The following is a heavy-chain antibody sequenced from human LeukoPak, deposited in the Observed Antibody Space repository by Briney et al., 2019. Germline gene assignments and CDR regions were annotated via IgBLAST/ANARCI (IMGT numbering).Heavy chain of an antibody. J-gene: IGHJ4*02. CDR3: AKDRHAPGRYCSSTTCFPFDL. CDR1: GFTFSSYD. CDR2: ISGSGGST. D-gene: IGHD2-2*01. V-gene: IGHV3-23*01. Sequence: GGSLRLSCAASGFTFSSYDMSWVRQVPGKGLERVSAISGSGGSTYYADAVKGRFTISRDNSKSTLYLQMNSLRAEDTAVYYCAKDRHAPGRYCSSTTCFPFDLWGQGTLVTVSS.